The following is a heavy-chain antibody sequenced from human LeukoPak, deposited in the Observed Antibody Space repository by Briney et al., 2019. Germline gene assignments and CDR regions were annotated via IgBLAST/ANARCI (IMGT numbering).Heavy chain of an antibody. CDR2: INHSGST. V-gene: IGHV4-34*01. D-gene: IGHD6-6*01. J-gene: IGHJ3*02. CDR1: GGSFSGYY. Sequence: SETLSLTCAVYGGSFSGYYWSWIRQPPGKGLEWIGEINHSGSTNYNPSLKSRVTISVDTSKNQFSLKLSSVTAADTAVYYCASSYHVIAARGPHAFDIWGQGTMVTVSS. CDR3: ASSYHVIAARGPHAFDI.